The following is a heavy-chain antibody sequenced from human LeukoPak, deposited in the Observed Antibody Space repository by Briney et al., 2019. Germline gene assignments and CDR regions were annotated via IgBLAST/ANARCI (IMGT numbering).Heavy chain of an antibody. J-gene: IGHJ4*02. Sequence: ASVKVSCKASGYTFTNYAMNWVRQAPGQGLEWMGWISAYNGNTNYAQKLQGRVTMTTDTSTSTAYMELRSLRSDDTAVYYCAREGGGLLRFTRYYFDYWGQGTLVTVSS. CDR1: GYTFTNYA. CDR3: AREGGGLLRFTRYYFDY. V-gene: IGHV1-18*01. D-gene: IGHD3-3*01. CDR2: ISAYNGNT.